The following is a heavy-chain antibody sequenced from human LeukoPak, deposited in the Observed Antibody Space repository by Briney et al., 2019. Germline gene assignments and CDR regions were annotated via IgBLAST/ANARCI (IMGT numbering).Heavy chain of an antibody. J-gene: IGHJ4*02. CDR3: ATLRPDYYDSSGYPTYYFDY. Sequence: ASVKVSCKVSGNTLTELSMHWVRQAPGKGLEWMGGFDPEDGETIYAQKFQGRVTMTEDTSTDTAYMELSSLRSEDTAVYYCATLRPDYYDSSGYPTYYFDYWGQGTLVTVSS. CDR2: FDPEDGET. CDR1: GNTLTELS. D-gene: IGHD3-22*01. V-gene: IGHV1-24*01.